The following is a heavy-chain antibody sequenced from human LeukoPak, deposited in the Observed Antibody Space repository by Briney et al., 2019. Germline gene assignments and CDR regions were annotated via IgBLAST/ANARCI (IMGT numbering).Heavy chain of an antibody. CDR3: AKDGIVATLSARYFDC. CDR1: GFTFRSYA. V-gene: IGHV3-23*01. J-gene: IGHJ4*02. CDR2: ISGSASST. Sequence: PGGSLRLSCAASGFTFRSYAMSWVRQAPGKGLEWVSGISGSASSTYYADSVTGRFTISRDNSKNTLYLQMNSLRAEDTAVYYCAKDGIVATLSARYFDCWGQGTLVTVSS. D-gene: IGHD5-12*01.